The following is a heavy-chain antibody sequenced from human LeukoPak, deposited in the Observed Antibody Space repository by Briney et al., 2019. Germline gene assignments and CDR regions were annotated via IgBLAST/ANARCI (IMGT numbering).Heavy chain of an antibody. V-gene: IGHV1-46*01. CDR3: ARVGLRRIHDY. CDR2: INPCGGST. Sequence: GASVKVSCKASGYTFTSYYMHWVRQAPGQGLEWMGIINPCGGSTSYAQKFQGRVTMTRDTSTSTVYMELSSLRSEDTAVYYCARVGLRRIHDYWGQGTLVTVSS. CDR1: GYTFTSYY. J-gene: IGHJ4*02. D-gene: IGHD4-17*01.